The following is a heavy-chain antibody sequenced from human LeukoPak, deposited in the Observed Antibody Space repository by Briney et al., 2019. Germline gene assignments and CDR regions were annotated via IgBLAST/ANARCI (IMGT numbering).Heavy chain of an antibody. D-gene: IGHD5-18*01. J-gene: IGHJ4*02. CDR3: ARQGAEGSYGVIDFDY. Sequence: SETLSLTCTVSGGSISSSSYYWGWIRQPPGKGLEWIGSIYYSGSTYYNPSLKSRVTISVDTSKNQFSLKLSSVTAADTAVYYCARQGAEGSYGVIDFDYWGRGTLVTVSS. CDR2: IYYSGST. CDR1: GGSISSSSYY. V-gene: IGHV4-39*01.